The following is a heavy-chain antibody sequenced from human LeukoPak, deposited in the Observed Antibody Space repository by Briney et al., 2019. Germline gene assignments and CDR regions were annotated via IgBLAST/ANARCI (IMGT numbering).Heavy chain of an antibody. V-gene: IGHV4-59*01. CDR3: ARGRVSSSTWYSTYYYFFYMDF. Sequence: SGALSLTCTVSDDSITMYYWTWIRQPPGKGLEWIGYVDHTGSTKFNPSLNGRVSISRDTSNNFFSLRLRSVPAADTAVYFCARGRVSSSTWYSTYYYFFYMDFWGKGTTVTVSS. J-gene: IGHJ6*03. CDR2: VDHTGST. CDR1: DDSITMYY. D-gene: IGHD4-11*01.